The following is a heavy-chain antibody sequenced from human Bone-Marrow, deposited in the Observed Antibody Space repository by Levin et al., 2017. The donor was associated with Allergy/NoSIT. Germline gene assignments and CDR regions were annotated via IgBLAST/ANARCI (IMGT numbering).Heavy chain of an antibody. CDR3: ARVEYGSGLDL. CDR1: GGTFKNNP. CDR2: IIPILGIT. Sequence: GASVKVSCKASGGTFKNNPISWVRQAPGQGLELMGNIIPILGITNYAQNFQGRVTITADRSTSTVYMELNNLRSEDTAVYFCARVEYGSGLDLWGQGTQVTVSS. J-gene: IGHJ5*02. V-gene: IGHV1-69*04. D-gene: IGHD3-10*01.